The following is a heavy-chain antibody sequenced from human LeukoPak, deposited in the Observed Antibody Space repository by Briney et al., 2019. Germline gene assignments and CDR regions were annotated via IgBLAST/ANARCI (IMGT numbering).Heavy chain of an antibody. CDR3: ARVRRPYSSSWYRVNWFDP. D-gene: IGHD6-13*01. CDR2: IYSGGDT. Sequence: GGSLRLSCAVSGFTVSNNYMSWVRQAPGKGLEWVSHIYSGGDTYHADSVKGRFTISRDHSKNTVYLQMNNLRVEDTAVYYCARVRRPYSSSWYRVNWFDPWGQGTLVTVSS. J-gene: IGHJ5*02. V-gene: IGHV3-53*01. CDR1: GFTVSNNY.